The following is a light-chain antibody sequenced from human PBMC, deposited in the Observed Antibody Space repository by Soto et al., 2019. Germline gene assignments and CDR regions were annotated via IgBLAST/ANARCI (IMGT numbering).Light chain of an antibody. CDR3: QQYFNWPRT. V-gene: IGKV3D-15*01. Sequence: EIVMTQSPATLSVSPGERATLSCRASQSVSSSYLAWYQQKPGQAPRLLIYGASNRSTGIPDRFSGSGSGTEFTLTISSLQSEDFAVYYCQQYFNWPRTFGQGTKVEIK. CDR2: GAS. J-gene: IGKJ1*01. CDR1: QSVSSSY.